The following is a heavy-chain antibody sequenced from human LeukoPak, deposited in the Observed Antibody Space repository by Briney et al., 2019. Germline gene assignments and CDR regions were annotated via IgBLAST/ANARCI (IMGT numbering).Heavy chain of an antibody. CDR2: ISAYNGNT. V-gene: IGHV1-18*04. CDR3: ARILYGDYLFDY. CDR1: GYTFTIYG. D-gene: IGHD4-17*01. J-gene: IGHJ4*02. Sequence: ASVKVSSKASGYTFTIYGISWVRQAPGQGLEWMGWISAYNGNTNYAQKLQGRVTMTTDTSTSTAYMELRSLRSDDTAVYYCARILYGDYLFDYWGQGTLVTVSS.